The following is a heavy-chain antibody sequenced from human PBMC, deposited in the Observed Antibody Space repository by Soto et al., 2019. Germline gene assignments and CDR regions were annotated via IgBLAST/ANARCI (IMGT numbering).Heavy chain of an antibody. CDR3: ARDGAAAGRVGDTHGMDV. Sequence: ASVKVSCKASGYTFTSYGISWVRQAPGQGLEWMGWISAYNGNTNYAQKLQGRVTMTADTSTSTAYMELSSLRSEDTAVYYCARDGAAAGRVGDTHGMDVWGQGTTVTVSS. CDR2: ISAYNGNT. V-gene: IGHV1-18*01. CDR1: GYTFTSYG. D-gene: IGHD6-13*01. J-gene: IGHJ6*02.